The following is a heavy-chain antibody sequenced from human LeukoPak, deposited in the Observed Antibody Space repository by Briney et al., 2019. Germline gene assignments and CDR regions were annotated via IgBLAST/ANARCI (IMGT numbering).Heavy chain of an antibody. CDR3: ARASSGLYFLDY. D-gene: IGHD6-19*01. Sequence: ASVKVSCKASGYTFTGYYIHWVRQAPGQGLEWMGRIIPNSGDTNYAQKVQGRVAMTRDTSISTVYMELSGLRSDDTAVYHCARASSGLYFLDYWGQGTLVTVSS. V-gene: IGHV1-2*06. CDR2: IIPNSGDT. J-gene: IGHJ4*02. CDR1: GYTFTGYY.